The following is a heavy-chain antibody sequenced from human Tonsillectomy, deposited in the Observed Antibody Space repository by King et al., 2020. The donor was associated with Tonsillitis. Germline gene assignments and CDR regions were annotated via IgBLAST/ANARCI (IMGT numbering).Heavy chain of an antibody. D-gene: IGHD4-23*01. Sequence: VQLVESGGGLVQPGGSLRLSCAASGFTFSSYEMNWVRQAPGKGLEWGSYISSSGSTIYYADSVNGRFTISRDNAKNSLYLQMNSLRAEDTAVYYCARLAVGGGNPADYWGQGTLVTVSS. CDR2: ISSSGSTI. J-gene: IGHJ4*02. V-gene: IGHV3-48*03. CDR3: ARLAVGGGNPADY. CDR1: GFTFSSYE.